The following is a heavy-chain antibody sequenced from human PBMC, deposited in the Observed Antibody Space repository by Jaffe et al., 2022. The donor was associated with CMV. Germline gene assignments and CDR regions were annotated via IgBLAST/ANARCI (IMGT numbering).Heavy chain of an antibody. CDR1: GGSISSGGYY. J-gene: IGHJ6*02. V-gene: IGHV4-31*03. Sequence: QVQLQESGPGLVKPSQTLSLTCTVSGGSISSGGYYWSWIRQHPGKGLEWIGYIYYSGSTYYNPSLKSRVTISVDTSKNQFSLKLSSVTAADTAVYYCARTYSNYNPYYYYGMDVWGQGTTVTVSS. CDR3: ARTYSNYNPYYYYGMDV. CDR2: IYYSGST. D-gene: IGHD4-4*01.